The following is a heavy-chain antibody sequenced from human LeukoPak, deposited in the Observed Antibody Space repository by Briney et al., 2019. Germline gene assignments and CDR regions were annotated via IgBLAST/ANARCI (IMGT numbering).Heavy chain of an antibody. CDR1: GFTFSSYA. CDR3: AREGDAYYYYYGMDV. J-gene: IGHJ6*02. V-gene: IGHV3-23*01. Sequence: PGGSLRLSCAASGFTFSSYAMSWVRQAPGKGLEWVSAISGSGGSTYYADSVKGRFTISRDNSKNTLYLQMNSLRAEDTAVYYCAREGDAYYYYYGMDVWGQGTTVTVSS. CDR2: ISGSGGST. D-gene: IGHD2-21*02.